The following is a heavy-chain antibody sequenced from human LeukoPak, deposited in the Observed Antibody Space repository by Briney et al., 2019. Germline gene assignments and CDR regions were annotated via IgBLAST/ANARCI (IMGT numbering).Heavy chain of an antibody. V-gene: IGHV3-7*01. CDR2: IKSDASEE. CDR1: GFTFSSYG. J-gene: IGHJ4*02. CDR3: ARQPQHEASFDY. Sequence: GGSLRLSCAASGFTFSSYGMHWVRQAPGKGLEWVANIKSDASEEKYLDSVMGRFKISRDNAEDSLFLQMNSLRAEDTAVYFCARQPQHEASFDYWGQGALVAVSS.